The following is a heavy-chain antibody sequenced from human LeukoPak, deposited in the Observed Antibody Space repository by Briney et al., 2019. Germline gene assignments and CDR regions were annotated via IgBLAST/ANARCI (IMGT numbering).Heavy chain of an antibody. CDR3: AREGGGAAPGYWFDP. J-gene: IGHJ5*02. CDR2: VNPNSGGT. D-gene: IGHD6-13*01. CDR1: GYTFTDYY. Sequence: ASVKVSCKASGYTFTDYYIHWVRQAPGQGLEWMGWVNPNSGGTYYAQKFQGRVTTTRDTSIRTAYMELSGLRSDDTAVYYCAREGGGAAPGYWFDPWGQGTLVTVSS. V-gene: IGHV1-2*02.